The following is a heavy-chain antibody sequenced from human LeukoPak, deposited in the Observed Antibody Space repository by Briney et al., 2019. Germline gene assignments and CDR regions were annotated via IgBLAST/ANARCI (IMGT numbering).Heavy chain of an antibody. D-gene: IGHD2-21*01. J-gene: IGHJ4*02. Sequence: PGGSLSLSCAASGFPVSLHYLCRVRQPPGKGQEWVSVIYRVGSTYYADSVRGRFTISRYDSKNTLYLEMNSLRADGTAVYYCASSTGMLFLDFWGQGALVTVSS. CDR2: IYRVGST. V-gene: IGHV3-53*01. CDR1: GFPVSLHY. CDR3: ASSTGMLFLDF.